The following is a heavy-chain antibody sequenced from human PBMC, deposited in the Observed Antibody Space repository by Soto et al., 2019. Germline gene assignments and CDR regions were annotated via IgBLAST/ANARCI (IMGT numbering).Heavy chain of an antibody. Sequence: SETLSLTCTVSGGSISSYYWSWIRQPPGKGLEWIGYIYYSGSTNYNPSIKSRVTISVDTSKNQFSLKLSSVTAADTAVYYCARERELDARYFDWGHDAFDIWGQGTMVTVSS. CDR3: ARERELDARYFDWGHDAFDI. CDR1: GGSISSYY. V-gene: IGHV4-59*01. D-gene: IGHD3-9*01. CDR2: IYYSGST. J-gene: IGHJ3*02.